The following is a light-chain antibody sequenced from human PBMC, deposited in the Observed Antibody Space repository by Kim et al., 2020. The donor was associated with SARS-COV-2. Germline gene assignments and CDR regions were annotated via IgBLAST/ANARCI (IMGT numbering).Light chain of an antibody. CDR1: KIGSKG. J-gene: IGLJ1*01. Sequence: APGRTARITCGGNKIGSKGVHWYQQKPGQAPVLVIYYDSDRPSGIPERFSGSNSGNTATLTISRVEAGDEADYYCQVWDSSSVHYVFGTGTKVTVL. CDR2: YDS. CDR3: QVWDSSSVHYV. V-gene: IGLV3-21*04.